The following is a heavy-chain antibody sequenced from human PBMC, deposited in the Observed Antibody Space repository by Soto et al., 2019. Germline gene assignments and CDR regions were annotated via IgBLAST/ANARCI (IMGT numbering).Heavy chain of an antibody. Sequence: QVQLVQSGAEVKKPGSSVKVSCKASGGTFSSYAISWVRQAPGQGLEWMGGIIPIFGTANYAQKFQGRVTSTEDESTSKDYMELSSLRSEDTDVYYCARDSSVEMAKITLVGFDYWGQGTLVTVST. CDR2: IIPIFGTA. CDR3: ARDSSVEMAKITLVGFDY. J-gene: IGHJ4*02. CDR1: GGTFSSYA. D-gene: IGHD1-26*01. V-gene: IGHV1-69*01.